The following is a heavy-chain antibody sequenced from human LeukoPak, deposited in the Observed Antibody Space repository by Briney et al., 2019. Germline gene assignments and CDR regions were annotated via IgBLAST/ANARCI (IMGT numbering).Heavy chain of an antibody. J-gene: IGHJ4*02. CDR3: ARGSGQRWLQLPFDY. Sequence: ASVKVSCKASGYTFTSYYMHWVRQAPGQGLEWMGIINPSGGSTSYAQKFQGRVTMTRDTSTSTVCMELSSLRSEDTAVYYCARGSGQRWLQLPFDYWGQGTLVTVSS. V-gene: IGHV1-46*01. CDR1: GYTFTSYY. D-gene: IGHD5-24*01. CDR2: INPSGGST.